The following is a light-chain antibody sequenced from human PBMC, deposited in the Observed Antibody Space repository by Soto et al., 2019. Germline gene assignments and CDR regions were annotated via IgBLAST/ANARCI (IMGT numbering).Light chain of an antibody. CDR3: QQGYSTPLT. CDR1: QSISSY. V-gene: IGKV1-39*01. J-gene: IGKJ1*01. Sequence: DIQMTQSPSSLSASVGDRVTITCRASQSISSYLNWYQQKPGKAPKLLIYAASSLQSGVPSRFSGSGSWTDFTHTISSLKPEDFATYYCQQGYSTPLTFGQGTKVEIK. CDR2: AAS.